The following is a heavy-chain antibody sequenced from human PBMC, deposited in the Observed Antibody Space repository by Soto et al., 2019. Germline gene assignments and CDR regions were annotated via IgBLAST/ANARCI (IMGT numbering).Heavy chain of an antibody. CDR1: GGSISSGGYS. Sequence: SETLSLTCAVSGGSISSGGYSWSWIRQPPGKGLEWIGYIYHSGSTYYNPSLKSRVTISVDRSKNQFSLKLSSVTAADTAVYYCARARWLQLLYFDSWGQGTLVTVSS. D-gene: IGHD5-12*01. CDR3: ARARWLQLLYFDS. J-gene: IGHJ4*02. V-gene: IGHV4-30-2*01. CDR2: IYHSGST.